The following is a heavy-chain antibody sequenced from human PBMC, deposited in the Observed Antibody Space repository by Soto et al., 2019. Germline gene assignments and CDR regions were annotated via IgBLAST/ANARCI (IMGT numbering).Heavy chain of an antibody. CDR2: INDRGSI. CDR1: GGSFSVYD. CDR3: ARESHDILTGPPWVWYFDL. Sequence: QVQLQQWGAGPLRPLETLSLTCGVSGGSFSVYDWAWIRQSPGTGLEWIGEINDRGSINYNPSLKSRVSISVDTSKNHYSLILRSVTAADTAVYYCARESHDILTGPPWVWYFDLWGRGTLVTVSS. V-gene: IGHV4-34*01. D-gene: IGHD3-9*01. J-gene: IGHJ2*01.